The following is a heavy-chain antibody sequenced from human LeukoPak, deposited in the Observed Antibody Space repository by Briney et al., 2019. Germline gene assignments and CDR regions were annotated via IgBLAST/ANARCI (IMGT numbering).Heavy chain of an antibody. CDR1: GGSISSGGYS. Sequence: SETLSLTCAVSGGSISSGGYSWSWIRQPPGKGLEWIGYIYHSGSTYYNPSLKSRVTISVDRSKNQFSLKLNSVTAADTAVYYCARGYSYGSPRFDPWGQGTLVTVSS. J-gene: IGHJ5*02. CDR2: IYHSGST. V-gene: IGHV4-30-2*01. CDR3: ARGYSYGSPRFDP. D-gene: IGHD5-18*01.